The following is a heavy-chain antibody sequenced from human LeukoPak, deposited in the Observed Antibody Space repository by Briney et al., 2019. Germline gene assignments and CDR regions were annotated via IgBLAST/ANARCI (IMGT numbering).Heavy chain of an antibody. V-gene: IGHV3-53*01. CDR1: GFTVCSSY. CDR3: ARAPPYSSASWGYYGMDV. J-gene: IGHJ6*02. CDR2: IYGGGNT. Sequence: GALRLSCAASGFTVCSSYMNWVRQAPGKGLEWVSLIYGGGNTYYPGSVKGRFTISRENAKNSLYLQMNSLRAGDTAVYYCARAPPYSSASWGYYGMDVWGQGTTVTVSS. D-gene: IGHD6-6*01.